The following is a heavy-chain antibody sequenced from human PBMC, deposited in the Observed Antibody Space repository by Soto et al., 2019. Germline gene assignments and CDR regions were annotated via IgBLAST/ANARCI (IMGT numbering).Heavy chain of an antibody. D-gene: IGHD5-12*01. CDR1: GYTLTELS. V-gene: IGHV1-24*01. CDR3: ATDSIVATIRDYYYGMDG. Sequence: ASVKVSCKVSGYTLTELSMHWVRQAPGKGLEWMGGFDPEDGETIYAQKFQGRVTMTEDTSTDTAYMELSSLRSEDTAVYYCATDSIVATIRDYYYGMDGWGQGTTVTVSS. J-gene: IGHJ6*02. CDR2: FDPEDGET.